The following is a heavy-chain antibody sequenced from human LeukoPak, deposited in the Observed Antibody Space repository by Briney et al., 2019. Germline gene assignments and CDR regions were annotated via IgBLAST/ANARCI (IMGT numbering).Heavy chain of an antibody. D-gene: IGHD6-13*01. CDR1: GYSFTSYW. CDR2: IYPGDSDT. CDR3: ARGYTSTWTPNWLDP. V-gene: IGHV5-51*01. J-gene: IGHJ5*02. Sequence: GESLKISCTTSGYSFTSYWVAGVRQMPGKGLEWMGIIYPGDSDTRYSPSFQGQVTISADNSMSTAYLQWSSLKASDTAMYYCARGYTSTWTPNWLDPWGQGTLVTVSS.